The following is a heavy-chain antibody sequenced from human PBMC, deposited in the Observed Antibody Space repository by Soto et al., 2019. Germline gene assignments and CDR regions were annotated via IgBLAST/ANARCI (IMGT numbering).Heavy chain of an antibody. D-gene: IGHD1-1*01. CDR2: INHSGST. J-gene: IGHJ6*02. Sequence: PSEALSLTCAVFGGSFSGYYWSWIRQPPGKGLEWIGEINHSGSTNYNPSLKSRVTISVDTSKNQFSLKLSSVTAADTAVYYCARVYPQLYYYYYYGIDVWGQGTQVTGSS. CDR3: ARVYPQLYYYYYYGIDV. CDR1: GGSFSGYY. V-gene: IGHV4-34*01.